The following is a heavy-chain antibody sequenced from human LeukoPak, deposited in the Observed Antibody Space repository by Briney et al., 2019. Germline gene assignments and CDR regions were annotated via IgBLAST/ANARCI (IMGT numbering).Heavy chain of an antibody. V-gene: IGHV3-7*05. CDR2: IKHDGSEI. J-gene: IGHJ5*02. Sequence: GALRLSCAASGFTFSTYWKNWGRQAPRKGLGWGANIKHDGSEINYMDSVKGRFTISRDNAKNSLYLQMNSLRTEDTAVYYCARGYCSSTSCYKNWFDPWGQGTLVTVSS. CDR3: ARGYCSSTSCYKNWFDP. D-gene: IGHD2-2*02. CDR1: GFTFSTYW.